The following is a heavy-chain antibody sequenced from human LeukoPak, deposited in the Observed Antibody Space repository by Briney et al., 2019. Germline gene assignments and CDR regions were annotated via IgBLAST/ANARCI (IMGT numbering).Heavy chain of an antibody. V-gene: IGHV3-48*04. D-gene: IGHD3-10*01. CDR3: AKDQAYYGSGRI. Sequence: GGSLRLSCAASGFTFNGHWMTWVRQAPGKGLEWVSYISSSSSTIYYADSVKGRFTISRDNAKNSLYLQMNSLRAEDTAVYYCAKDQAYYGSGRIWGQGTLVTVSS. CDR2: ISSSSSTI. CDR1: GFTFNGHW. J-gene: IGHJ4*02.